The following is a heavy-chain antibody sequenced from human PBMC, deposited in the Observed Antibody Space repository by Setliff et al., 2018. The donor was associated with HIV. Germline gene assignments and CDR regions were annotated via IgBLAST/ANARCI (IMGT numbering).Heavy chain of an antibody. CDR2: IIPIFGAA. J-gene: IGHJ4*02. CDR3: ARGVPLLPPHY. CDR1: GGTFSTYA. D-gene: IGHD2-21*02. V-gene: IGHV1-69*05. Sequence: SVKVSCKASGGTFSTYAISWVRQAPGQGLEWMGGIIPIFGAANYAQKFQGRVTITTDESTSTGYMELSSLRSEDTAVYYCARGVPLLPPHYWGQGTLVTVSS.